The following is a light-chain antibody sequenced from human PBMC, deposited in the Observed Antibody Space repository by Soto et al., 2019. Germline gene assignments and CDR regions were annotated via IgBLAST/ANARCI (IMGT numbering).Light chain of an antibody. CDR1: SSDVGSYNR. CDR3: NSYTGSSTYV. J-gene: IGLJ1*01. Sequence: QSVLTQPPSVFGSPGQSVAISRTGTSSDVGSYNRVSWYQQPPGAAPKLMIYEVSNRPSGVPDRFSGSKSGNTASLTISGLQAEDEADYYCNSYTGSSTYVFGTGTKVTVL. V-gene: IGLV2-18*02. CDR2: EVS.